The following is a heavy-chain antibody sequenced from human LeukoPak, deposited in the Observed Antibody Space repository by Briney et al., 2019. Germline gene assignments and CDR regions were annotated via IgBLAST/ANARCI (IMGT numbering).Heavy chain of an antibody. CDR3: ASQGWEHVDY. V-gene: IGHV4-38-2*02. CDR2: IYHSGST. D-gene: IGHD1-26*01. J-gene: IGHJ4*02. CDR1: GYSISSGYY. Sequence: SETLSLTCTVSGYSISSGYYWGWIRQPPGKGLEWIGSIYHSGSTYYNPSLKSRVTISVDTSKNQFSLKLSSVTAADTAVYYCASQGWEHVDYWGQGTLVTVSS.